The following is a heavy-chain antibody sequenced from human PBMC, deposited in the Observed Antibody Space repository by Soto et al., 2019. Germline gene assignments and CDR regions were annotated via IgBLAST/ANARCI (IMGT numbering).Heavy chain of an antibody. CDR2: ISAHTGSS. Sequence: ASVKVSCKASGYTFTSSGMSWVRQAPGQGLEWMGWISAHTGSSEYAQRFQGRVTMTTDRSTSTAYMELRSLRSDDTAVYYCARAFFYQGSDSRGYHFDAFDVWGPGTLVTVSS. CDR1: GYTFTSSG. CDR3: ARAFFYQGSDSRGYHFDAFDV. V-gene: IGHV1-18*01. J-gene: IGHJ3*01. D-gene: IGHD3-22*01.